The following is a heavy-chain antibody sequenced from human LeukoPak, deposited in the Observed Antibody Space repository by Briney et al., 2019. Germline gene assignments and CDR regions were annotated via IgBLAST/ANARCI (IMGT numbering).Heavy chain of an antibody. V-gene: IGHV4-61*01. CDR2: IYYSGST. J-gene: IGHJ5*02. CDR3: ARGRIGWFDP. CDR1: GGSISSGSYY. D-gene: IGHD3-10*01. Sequence: PSQTLSLTCTVSGGSISSGSYYWSWIRQPPGKGLEWIGYIYYSGSTNYNPSLKSRVTISVDTSKNQFSLKLSSVTAADTAVYYCARGRIGWFDPWGQGTLVTVSS.